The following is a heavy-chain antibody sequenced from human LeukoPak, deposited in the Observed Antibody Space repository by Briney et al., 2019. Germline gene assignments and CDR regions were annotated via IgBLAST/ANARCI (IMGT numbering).Heavy chain of an antibody. CDR2: IIPIFGTA. CDR1: GGTFSSYA. J-gene: IGHJ3*02. V-gene: IGHV1-69*06. D-gene: IGHD5-12*01. Sequence: ASVKVSCKASGGTFSSYAISWVRQAPGQGLEWMGGIIPIFGTANYAQKFQGRVTMTEDTSTDTAYMELSSLRSEDTAVYYCATMATDSGYGLLGAFDIWGQGTMVTVSS. CDR3: ATMATDSGYGLLGAFDI.